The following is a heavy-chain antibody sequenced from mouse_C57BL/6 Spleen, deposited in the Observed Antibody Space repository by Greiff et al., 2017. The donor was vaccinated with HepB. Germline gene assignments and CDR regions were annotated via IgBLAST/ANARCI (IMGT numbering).Heavy chain of an antibody. CDR3: ARHRDGSSFYYAMDY. D-gene: IGHD1-1*01. CDR2: ISSGGSYT. CDR1: GFTFSSYG. V-gene: IGHV5-6*01. Sequence: EVKLVESGGDLVKPGGSLKLSCAASGFTFSSYGMSWVRQTPDKRLEWVATISSGGSYTYYPDSVKGRFTISRDNTKNTLYLQMSSLKSEDTAMYYCARHRDGSSFYYAMDYWGQGTSVTVSS. J-gene: IGHJ4*01.